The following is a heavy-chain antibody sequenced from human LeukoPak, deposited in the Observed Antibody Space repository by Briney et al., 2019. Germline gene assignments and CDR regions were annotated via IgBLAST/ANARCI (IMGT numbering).Heavy chain of an antibody. CDR3: SRHWMTVTREFDY. CDR2: ISGSGYST. CDR1: GFPFSSYA. J-gene: IGHJ4*02. D-gene: IGHD4-17*01. Sequence: GGSLRLSWVASGFPFSSYAWSGVRQAQGKGLDWVSTISGSGYSTYYADSVKGRFTLSRDNSKNTLYLQMNSLRAEDTAVYYCSRHWMTVTREFDYWGQGTLVTVSS. V-gene: IGHV3-23*01.